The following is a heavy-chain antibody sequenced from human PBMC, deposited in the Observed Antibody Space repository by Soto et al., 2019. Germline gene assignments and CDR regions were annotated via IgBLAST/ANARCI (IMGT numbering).Heavy chain of an antibody. CDR1: GFTFSNYW. Sequence: EVQLVESGGGLVQSGGSLRLACDASGFTFSNYWMHWVRQAPGKGLVWVSRISDYGRINYEDSVKCRCTISRDDAKSELHLHTHNMRDRGAAVYYWARGVGDTVDSWGQGDLVTVSS. V-gene: IGHV3-74*01. D-gene: IGHD2-2*01. CDR3: ARGVGDTVDS. CDR2: ISDYGRI. J-gene: IGHJ4*02.